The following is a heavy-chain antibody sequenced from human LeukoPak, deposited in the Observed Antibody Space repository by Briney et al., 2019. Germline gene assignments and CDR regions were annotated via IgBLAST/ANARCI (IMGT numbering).Heavy chain of an antibody. CDR3: ARGYCSGGSCPVFDY. CDR1: GGTFSSYA. CDR2: IIPILGIA. V-gene: IGHV1-69*04. J-gene: IGHJ4*02. Sequence: GASVKVSCKASGGTFSSYAISWVRQAPGQGLEWMGRIIPILGIANYAQKFQGRVTITADKSTSTAYMELSSLRSEDTAVYYCARGYCSGGSCPVFDYWGQGTLVTVSS. D-gene: IGHD2-15*01.